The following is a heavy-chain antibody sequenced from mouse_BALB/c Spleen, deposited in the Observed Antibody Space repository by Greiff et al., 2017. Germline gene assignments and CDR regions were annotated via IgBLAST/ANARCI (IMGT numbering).Heavy chain of an antibody. Sequence: VQLKESGPELVKPGASVKMSCKASGYTFTSYVMHWVKQKPGQGLEWIGYINPYNDGTKYNEKFKGKATLTSDKSSSTAYMELSSLTSEDSAVYYCARGDGYYGDWYFDVWGAGTTVTVSS. D-gene: IGHD2-3*01. CDR3: ARGDGYYGDWYFDV. CDR2: INPYNDGT. V-gene: IGHV1-14*01. CDR1: GYTFTSYV. J-gene: IGHJ1*01.